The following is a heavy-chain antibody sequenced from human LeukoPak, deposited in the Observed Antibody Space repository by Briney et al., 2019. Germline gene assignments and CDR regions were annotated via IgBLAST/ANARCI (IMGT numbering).Heavy chain of an antibody. CDR2: INHSGST. J-gene: IGHJ4*02. Sequence: SETLSLTSAVYGGSFSGYYWSWIRQPPGKGLEWIGEINHSGSTNYNPSLKSRVTISVDTSKNQFSLKLSSVTAADTAVYYCARDFIAQSPIPAYWGQGTLVTVSS. CDR3: ARDFIAQSPIPAY. CDR1: GGSFSGYY. V-gene: IGHV4-34*01. D-gene: IGHD6-13*01.